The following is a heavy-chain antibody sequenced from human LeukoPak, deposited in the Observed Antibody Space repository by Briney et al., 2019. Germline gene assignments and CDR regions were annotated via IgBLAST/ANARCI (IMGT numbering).Heavy chain of an antibody. CDR2: IGSDNKP. V-gene: IGHV3-23*05. Sequence: GGSLRLSFEASGFTFRAYARTWVRQAPGKGLEWVSSIGSDNKPHYSESVKGLFAISRDNSKSMLFLQLNSLRAEDTALYYCARYLHYYVAMDVWGQGTTVTVSS. D-gene: IGHD3-10*02. CDR3: ARYLHYYVAMDV. CDR1: GFTFRAYA. J-gene: IGHJ6*02.